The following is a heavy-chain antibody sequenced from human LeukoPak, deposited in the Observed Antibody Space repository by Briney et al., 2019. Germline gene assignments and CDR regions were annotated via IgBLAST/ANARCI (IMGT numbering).Heavy chain of an antibody. CDR1: GFTFDDYA. Sequence: GRSLRLSCAASGFTFDDYAMHWVRQAPGKGLEWVSGISWNSVIIGYADSVKGRFTISRDNAKNSLYLQMNSLRAEDTALYYCAKGGKNYFYYFDYCGQGTLVTVSS. D-gene: IGHD3-16*01. V-gene: IGHV3-9*01. J-gene: IGHJ4*02. CDR2: ISWNSVII. CDR3: AKGGKNYFYYFDY.